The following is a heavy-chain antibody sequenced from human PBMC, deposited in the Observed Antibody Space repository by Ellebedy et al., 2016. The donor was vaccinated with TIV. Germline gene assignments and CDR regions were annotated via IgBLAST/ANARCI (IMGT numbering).Heavy chain of an antibody. CDR1: GCSFSGYY. V-gene: IGHV4-34*01. J-gene: IGHJ6*02. CDR3: ARAKRRYFDPKGGMDV. CDR2: INHSGST. D-gene: IGHD3-9*01. Sequence: SETLSLXXAVYGCSFSGYYRSWIRHSPGKGLEWIGEINHSGSTNYNPSLKSRVTISVDTSKNQFSLKLSSVTAADTAVYYCARAKRRYFDPKGGMDVWGQGTTVTVSS.